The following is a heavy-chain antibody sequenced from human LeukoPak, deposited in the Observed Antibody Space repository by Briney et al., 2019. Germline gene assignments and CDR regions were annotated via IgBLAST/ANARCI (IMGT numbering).Heavy chain of an antibody. D-gene: IGHD3-10*01. CDR3: ARRWLGDPYGMDV. Sequence: GGSLRLSCAASGFTLSNYWMHWVRQAPGKGLVWVSRINADGSSASYADSVKGRFTISRDNSKDTLYLEINSLRGEDTATYYCARRWLGDPYGMDVWGQGTTVTVSS. CDR2: INADGSSA. V-gene: IGHV3-74*01. J-gene: IGHJ6*02. CDR1: GFTLSNYW.